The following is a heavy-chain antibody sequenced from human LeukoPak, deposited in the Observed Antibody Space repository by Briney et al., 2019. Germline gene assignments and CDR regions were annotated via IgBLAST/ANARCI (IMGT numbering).Heavy chain of an antibody. CDR3: ARDLWGWYWDY. D-gene: IGHD6-19*01. J-gene: IGHJ4*02. CDR1: GGSISSSSYY. CDR2: IYFSGRT. Sequence: SETLSLTCNVSGGSISSSSYYWGWIRQPPGKGLEWIGSIYFSGRTYYNMSLKSRVTISIDTSKNQFSLKLSSVTAADTAVYYCARDLWGWYWDYWGQGTLVTVSS. V-gene: IGHV4-39*02.